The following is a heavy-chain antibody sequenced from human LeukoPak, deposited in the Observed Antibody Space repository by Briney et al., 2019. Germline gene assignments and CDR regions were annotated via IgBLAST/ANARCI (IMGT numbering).Heavy chain of an antibody. CDR3: VSLVPTYWYFDL. Sequence: KPSETLSLTCAVYGGSFTNYYWSWIRQPPGKGLEWIGEINHSGNTNYNPSLSSRVNISLDTSKNQFSLNLKSVTAADTAVYYCVSLVPTYWYFDLWGRGTLVTVSS. D-gene: IGHD1-26*01. J-gene: IGHJ2*01. V-gene: IGHV4-34*01. CDR2: INHSGNT. CDR1: GGSFTNYY.